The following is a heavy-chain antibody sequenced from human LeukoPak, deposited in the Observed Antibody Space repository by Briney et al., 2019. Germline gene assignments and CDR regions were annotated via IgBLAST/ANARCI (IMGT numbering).Heavy chain of an antibody. Sequence: GGSLRPSCAASGFTFRSYALHWVRQAPGKGLEWVAVISDDGNNKYYADSVKGRFTISRDNSRNTLYLQMNSLRAEDTAVYYCARDRSGWSSVIYYWGQGTLVTVSS. CDR3: ARDRSGWSSVIYY. J-gene: IGHJ4*02. V-gene: IGHV3-30*04. D-gene: IGHD3-3*01. CDR1: GFTFRSYA. CDR2: ISDDGNNK.